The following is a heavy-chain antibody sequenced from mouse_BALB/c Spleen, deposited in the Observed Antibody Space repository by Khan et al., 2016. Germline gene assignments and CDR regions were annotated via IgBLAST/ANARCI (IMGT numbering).Heavy chain of an antibody. CDR2: INPGSGGT. CDR1: GYAFTNYL. J-gene: IGHJ3*01. V-gene: IGHV1-54*01. CDR3: ARLPAWLAY. Sequence: QVQLQQSGAELVRPGTSVKVSCKASGYAFTNYLIEWVKQRPGQGLAWIGVINPGSGGTNYNEKFKGKATLTADKSSSTAYMQRSSLTSDDAAVYFCARLPAWLAYWGQGTLVTVSA.